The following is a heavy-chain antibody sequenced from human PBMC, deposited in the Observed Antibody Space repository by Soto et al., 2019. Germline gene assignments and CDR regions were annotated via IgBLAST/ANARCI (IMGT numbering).Heavy chain of an antibody. CDR3: AKDQENRRGRRGDAFDI. CDR1: GFTFSSYG. J-gene: IGHJ3*02. V-gene: IGHV3-30*18. D-gene: IGHD3-10*01. Sequence: QVQLVESGGGVVQPGRSLRLSCAASGFTFSSYGMHWVRQAPGKGLEWVAVISYDGSNKYYADSVKGRFTISRDNSKNTLYLQMNSLRAEDTAVYYCAKDQENRRGRRGDAFDIWGQGTMVTVSS. CDR2: ISYDGSNK.